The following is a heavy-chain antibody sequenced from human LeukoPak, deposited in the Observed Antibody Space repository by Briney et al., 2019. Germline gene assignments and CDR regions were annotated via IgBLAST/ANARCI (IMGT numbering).Heavy chain of an antibody. J-gene: IGHJ4*02. D-gene: IGHD3-16*02. V-gene: IGHV3-74*01. CDR2: INSEGSST. CDR3: ARHRTASDY. Sequence: GGSLRLSCAASGFTFSSYWIHWVRQAPGKGLVWVSRINSEGSSTSYADSVKGRFTISRDNAKNSLSLQMNSLRAEDTAVYYCARHRTASDYWGQGTLVTVSS. CDR1: GFTFSSYW.